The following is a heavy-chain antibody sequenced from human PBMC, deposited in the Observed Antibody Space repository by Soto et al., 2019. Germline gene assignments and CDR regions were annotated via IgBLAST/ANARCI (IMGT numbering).Heavy chain of an antibody. J-gene: IGHJ4*02. CDR3: AKVFYYYDSSGYYYFDY. CDR1: GFPFSSYV. CDR2: ISGGGSNT. D-gene: IGHD3-22*01. V-gene: IGHV3-23*01. Sequence: PGGSLRLSCAASGFPFSSYVMSWVRQAPGKGLEWVSGISGGGSNTFYADYVEGRFTISRDNSKNTLYLQMSSLRAEDTAVYYCAKVFYYYDSSGYYYFDYWGQGTLVTVSS.